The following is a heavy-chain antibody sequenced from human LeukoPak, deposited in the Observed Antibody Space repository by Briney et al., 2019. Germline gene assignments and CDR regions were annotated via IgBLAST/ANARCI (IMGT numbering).Heavy chain of an antibody. CDR3: ARVIGPPWFDP. CDR1: GFTFSDYY. V-gene: IGHV3-11*01. CDR2: ISSSGSTI. Sequence: GGSLRLSCAASGFTFSDYYMSWLRQAPGRGLEWASYISSSGSTIYYADSVKGRFTISRDNAKNSLYLQMNSLRAEDTAVYYCARVIGPPWFDPWGQGTLVTVSS. J-gene: IGHJ5*02.